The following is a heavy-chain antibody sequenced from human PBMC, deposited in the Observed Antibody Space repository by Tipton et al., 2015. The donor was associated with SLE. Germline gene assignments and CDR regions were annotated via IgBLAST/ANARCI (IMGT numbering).Heavy chain of an antibody. D-gene: IGHD3-3*01. CDR2: IWYDDGNYK. CDR1: GFDFSSYG. Sequence: SLRLFCAVSGFDFSSYGMHWVRQAPGKGLEWVAVIWYDDGNYKYYADSVKGRFTISRDNSKNTLYLQMNSLRAEDTAVYYCARDLDDFWSGYYGYWGQGTLVTVSS. V-gene: IGHV3-33*01. CDR3: ARDLDDFWSGYYGY. J-gene: IGHJ4*02.